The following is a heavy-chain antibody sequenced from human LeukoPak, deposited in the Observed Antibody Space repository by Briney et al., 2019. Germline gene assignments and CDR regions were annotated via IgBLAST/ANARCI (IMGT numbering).Heavy chain of an antibody. Sequence: SWTLSLTCTVSGGSISSYYWSWIRQPPGKGLEWIGYIYYSGSTNHNPSLKSRVTISVDTSKNQFSLKLSSVTAADTAVYYCARHVKGSTHGFDPWGQGTLVTVSS. V-gene: IGHV4-59*08. D-gene: IGHD2/OR15-2a*01. J-gene: IGHJ5*02. CDR3: ARHVKGSTHGFDP. CDR1: GGSISSYY. CDR2: IYYSGST.